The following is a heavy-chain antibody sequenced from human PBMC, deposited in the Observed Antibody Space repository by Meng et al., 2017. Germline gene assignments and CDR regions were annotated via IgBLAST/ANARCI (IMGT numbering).Heavy chain of an antibody. CDR3: ARSSPPPVDIVVVVAATLLYYGMDV. V-gene: IGHV1-69*13. D-gene: IGHD2-15*01. Sequence: SVKVSCKASGGTFSSYAISWVRQPPGQGLEWMGGIIPIFGTANYAQKFQGRVTITADESTSTAYMELSSLRSEDTAVYYCARSSPPPVDIVVVVAATLLYYGMDVWGQGTTVTVSS. J-gene: IGHJ6*02. CDR1: GGTFSSYA. CDR2: IIPIFGTA.